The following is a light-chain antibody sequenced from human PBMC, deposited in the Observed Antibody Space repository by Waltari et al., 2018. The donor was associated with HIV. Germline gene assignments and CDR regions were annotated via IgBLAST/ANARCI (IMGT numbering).Light chain of an antibody. J-gene: IGLJ3*02. V-gene: IGLV1-47*01. CDR1: SFNIGSNY. CDR2: RNT. CDR3: AAWDDSLSGWV. Sequence: QSVLTQPPSASGTPGQRVTISCSGGSFNIGSNYVYWYQQFPGTAPRLLLYRNTLRPSGVPDRFSGSKSGTSASLAISGLRSEDEADYSCAAWDDSLSGWVFGGGTKLTVL.